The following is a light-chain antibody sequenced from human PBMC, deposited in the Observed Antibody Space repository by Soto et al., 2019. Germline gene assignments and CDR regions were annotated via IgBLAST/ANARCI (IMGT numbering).Light chain of an antibody. J-gene: IGLJ1*01. V-gene: IGLV2-14*01. Sequence: QSVLTQPASVSGSPGQSITISCTGTSSDVGGYNYVSWYQQHPGKAPKLMIYEVSNRPSGVSNRFSGSKSGNTASLTTSGLQAEDEADYYCSSYTSSSTYVFGNGTKVTV. CDR2: EVS. CDR1: SSDVGGYNY. CDR3: SSYTSSSTYV.